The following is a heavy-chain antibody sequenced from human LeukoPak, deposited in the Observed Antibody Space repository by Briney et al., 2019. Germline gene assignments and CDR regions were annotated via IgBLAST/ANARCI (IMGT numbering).Heavy chain of an antibody. D-gene: IGHD2-15*01. Sequence: SETLSLTCTVSGGSISSYYWSWIRQPPGKGLEWIGYIYYSGSTNYNPSLKSRVTISVDTSKNQFSLKLSSVTAADTAVYYCARDRVYCSGGSCYGQAFDIWGQGTMVTVSS. CDR3: ARDRVYCSGGSCYGQAFDI. J-gene: IGHJ3*02. CDR1: GGSISSYY. CDR2: IYYSGST. V-gene: IGHV4-59*01.